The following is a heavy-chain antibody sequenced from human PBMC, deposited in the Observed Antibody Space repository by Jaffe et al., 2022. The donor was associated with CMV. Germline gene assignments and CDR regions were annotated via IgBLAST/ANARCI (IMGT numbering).Heavy chain of an antibody. V-gene: IGHV4-59*01. CDR3: ARVLRGGSYSGFDY. D-gene: IGHD1-26*01. Sequence: QVQLQESGPGLVKPSETLSLTCTVSGGSISSYYWSWIRQPPGKGLEWIGYIYYSGSTNYNPSLKSRVTISVDTSKNQFSLKLSSVTAADTAVYYCARVLRGGSYSGFDYWGQGTLVTVSS. J-gene: IGHJ4*02. CDR2: IYYSGST. CDR1: GGSISSYY.